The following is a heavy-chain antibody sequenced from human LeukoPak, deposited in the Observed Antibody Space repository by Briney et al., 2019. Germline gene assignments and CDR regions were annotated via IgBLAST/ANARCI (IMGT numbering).Heavy chain of an antibody. CDR1: GYSISSGYY. V-gene: IGHV4-38-2*01. J-gene: IGHJ4*02. Sequence: PSETLSLTCAVSGYSISSGYYWGWIRQPPGKGLEWIGSIYHSGSTYYNPSLKGRVTISVDTSKNQFSLKLSSVTAADTAVYYCARHQYSSSSCSFDYWGQGTLVTVSS. D-gene: IGHD6-6*01. CDR3: ARHQYSSSSCSFDY. CDR2: IYHSGST.